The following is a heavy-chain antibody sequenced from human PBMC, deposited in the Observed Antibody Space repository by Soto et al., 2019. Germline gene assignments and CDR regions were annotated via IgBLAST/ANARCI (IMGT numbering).Heavy chain of an antibody. CDR3: ARERGYSGYDSYYYYGMEV. D-gene: IGHD5-12*01. J-gene: IGHJ6*02. V-gene: IGHV3-53*01. CDR2: IYSGGST. CDR1: GFTFSSNY. Sequence: GSLRLSCAASGFTFSSNYMSWVRQAPVKGLEWVSVIYSGGSTYYADSVKGRFTISRDNSKNTLYLQMNSLRAEDTAVYYCARERGYSGYDSYYYYGMEVWGQGTTVNVS.